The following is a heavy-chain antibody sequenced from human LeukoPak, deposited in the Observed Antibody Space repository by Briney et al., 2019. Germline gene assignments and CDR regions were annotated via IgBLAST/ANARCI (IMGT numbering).Heavy chain of an antibody. D-gene: IGHD3-22*01. CDR3: ARIPKRAYYYDSSGYYFDY. Sequence: SETLSLTCTVSGGSISSGDYYWSWIRQPPGKALGWIGYFYSSGSTYYNPSLKSRVTISVDTSKNQFSLKLSSVTAADTAVYYCARIPKRAYYYDSSGYYFDYWGQGTLVTVSS. J-gene: IGHJ4*02. CDR1: GGSISSGDYY. V-gene: IGHV4-30-4*08. CDR2: FYSSGST.